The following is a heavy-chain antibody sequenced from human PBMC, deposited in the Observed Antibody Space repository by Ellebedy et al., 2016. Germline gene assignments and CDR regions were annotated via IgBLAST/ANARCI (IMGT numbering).Heavy chain of an antibody. Sequence: SCXASGYTFSNYDMHWVRQAPGKGLERVSNINQGGSQKAYLDSVKGRFTTSRDNAENSLYLQMNSLRPEDTAVYYCARDPGSSAFDIWGQGTVVTVSS. CDR3: ARDPGSSAFDI. D-gene: IGHD3-10*01. J-gene: IGHJ3*02. V-gene: IGHV3-7*04. CDR2: INQGGSQK. CDR1: GYTFSNYD.